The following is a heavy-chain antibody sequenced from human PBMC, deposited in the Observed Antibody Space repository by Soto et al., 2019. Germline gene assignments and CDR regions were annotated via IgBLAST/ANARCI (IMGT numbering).Heavy chain of an antibody. V-gene: IGHV1-3*01. CDR2: INAGNGNT. CDR3: TLSYGDSYYYHYGMDV. D-gene: IGHD4-17*01. Sequence: GASVKVSFKASGYTFTSYAMHWVRQAPGQRLEWMGWINAGNGNTKYSQKFQGRVTITRDTSASTAYMELSSLRSEDTAVYYCTLSYGDSYYYHYGMDVWGQGTTVTVSS. J-gene: IGHJ6*02. CDR1: GYTFTSYA.